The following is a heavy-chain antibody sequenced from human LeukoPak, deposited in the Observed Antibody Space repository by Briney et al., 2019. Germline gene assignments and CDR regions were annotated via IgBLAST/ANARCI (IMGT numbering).Heavy chain of an antibody. CDR2: IYNSGST. J-gene: IGHJ3*02. Sequence: SETLSLTCTVSGGSISSGSYYWSWIRQPAGKGLEWIGRIYNSGSTNYNPSLKSRVTISVHTSKNQFSLKLSSVTAADTAVYYCARAYCGGDCYSPEARPLTHAFGIWGQGTMVTVSS. CDR3: ARAYCGGDCYSPEARPLTHAFGI. V-gene: IGHV4-61*02. D-gene: IGHD2-21*02. CDR1: GGSISSGSYY.